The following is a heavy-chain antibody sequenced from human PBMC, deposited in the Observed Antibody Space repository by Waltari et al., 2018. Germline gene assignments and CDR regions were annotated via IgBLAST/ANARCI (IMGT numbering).Heavy chain of an antibody. J-gene: IGHJ6*02. CDR2: ISVYNGKT. CDR1: GYSFASYG. Sequence: QVQLVQSGGEVKKPGASVRVSCKASGYSFASYGLSWVRQAPGQGLEGMGWISVYNGKTNYAQNLQGRVSMTTDTSTRTAYMELRSLRSDDSAVYYCARDIAESSDYYGMDVWGQGTTVVVSS. V-gene: IGHV1-18*01. D-gene: IGHD2-15*01. CDR3: ARDIAESSDYYGMDV.